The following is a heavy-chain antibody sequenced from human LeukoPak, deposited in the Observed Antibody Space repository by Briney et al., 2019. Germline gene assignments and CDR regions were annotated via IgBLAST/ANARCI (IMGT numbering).Heavy chain of an antibody. CDR3: VRDYKGYSGYDGFDY. D-gene: IGHD5-12*01. CDR1: GYTFTSYG. J-gene: IGHJ4*02. CDR2: ISAYNGNT. V-gene: IGHV1-18*01. Sequence: GASVKVSCKASGYTFTSYGISWVRQAPGQGLEWMGWISAYNGNTNYAQKLQGRVTMTTDTSTRTAYMELRSLRSDDTAVYYCVRDYKGYSGYDGFDYWGQGTLVTVSS.